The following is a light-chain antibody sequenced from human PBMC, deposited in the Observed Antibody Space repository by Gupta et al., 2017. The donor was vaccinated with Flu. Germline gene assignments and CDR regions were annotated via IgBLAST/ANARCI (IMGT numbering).Light chain of an antibody. CDR1: SSGIETYTF. V-gene: IGLV2-14*01. Sequence: SSGIETYTFVSCYQQHPGKAPKRIIYAVNRRPSGVSNRFSGSKSGGTASLTISGLQAEDEAIYYCNSFTTSTTPGVFGGGTKVTVL. CDR2: AVN. J-gene: IGLJ3*02. CDR3: NSFTTSTTPGV.